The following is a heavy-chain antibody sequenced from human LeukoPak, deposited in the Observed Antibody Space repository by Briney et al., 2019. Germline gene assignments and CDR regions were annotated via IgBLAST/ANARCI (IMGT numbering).Heavy chain of an antibody. J-gene: IGHJ4*02. D-gene: IGHD2-21*01. CDR1: GFSLSTSGVG. CDR3: ALALPCGGDCYPTFDY. V-gene: IGHV2-5*02. Sequence: SGPTLVNPTQTLTLTCTFSGFSLSTSGVGVGWIRRPPGKALEWLALIYWDDDKRYSPSLKSRLTITKDTSKNQVVLTMTNMDPVDTATYYCALALPCGGDCYPTFDYWGQGTLVTVSS. CDR2: IYWDDDK.